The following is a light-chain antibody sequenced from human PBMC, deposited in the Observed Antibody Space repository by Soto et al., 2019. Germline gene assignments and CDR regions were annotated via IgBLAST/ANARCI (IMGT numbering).Light chain of an antibody. Sequence: ELVMTQSPATLSVSPGERATLYCRASQSVSSNLAWYQQKPGQAPRLLIYGASTRATGIPARFSGSGSGTEFTLTISSLQSEDFAVDDCQQYNNWWTFGQGTKVEIK. CDR3: QQYNNWWT. CDR2: GAS. J-gene: IGKJ1*01. V-gene: IGKV3-15*01. CDR1: QSVSSN.